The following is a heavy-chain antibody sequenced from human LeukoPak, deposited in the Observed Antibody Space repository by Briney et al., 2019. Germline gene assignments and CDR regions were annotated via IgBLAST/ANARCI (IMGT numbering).Heavy chain of an antibody. CDR2: INHSGST. CDR1: GGSISSSSYY. Sequence: PSETLSLTCTVSGGSISSSSYYWSWIRQPPGKGLEWIGEINHSGSTNYNPSLKSRVTISVDTSKNQFSLKLSSVTAADTAVYYCARTYYYVGCPDYWGQGTLVTVSS. V-gene: IGHV4-39*07. J-gene: IGHJ4*02. D-gene: IGHD3-10*02. CDR3: ARTYYYVGCPDY.